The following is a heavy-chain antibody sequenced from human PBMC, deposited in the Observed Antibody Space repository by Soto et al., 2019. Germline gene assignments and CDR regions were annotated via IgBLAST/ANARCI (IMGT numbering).Heavy chain of an antibody. CDR1: GYSFATYW. CDR2: IYPSDSDT. CDR3: ARAYGDFRYNWFDA. D-gene: IGHD4-17*01. Sequence: GESLKISCRGSGYSFATYWIGWVRQMPGKGLEWMGIIYPSDSDTRYSPSFQGQVTISADKSISTAYLQWSSLKASDTAVYFCARAYGDFRYNWFDAWGQGALVTSPQ. J-gene: IGHJ5*02. V-gene: IGHV5-51*01.